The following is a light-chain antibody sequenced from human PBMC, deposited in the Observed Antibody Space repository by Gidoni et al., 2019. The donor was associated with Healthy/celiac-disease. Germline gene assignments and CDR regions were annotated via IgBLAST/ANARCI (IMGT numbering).Light chain of an antibody. Sequence: SYVLTQPPSVSVAPGKTARITCGGNNIGSKSVHWYQQKPGQAPVLLIYYDSDRPSGIPERFSGSNSGNTATLTISRVEAGDEADYYCQVWDSSSDHSYVFGTGTKVTVL. J-gene: IGLJ1*01. CDR1: NIGSKS. CDR2: YDS. V-gene: IGLV3-21*04. CDR3: QVWDSSSDHSYV.